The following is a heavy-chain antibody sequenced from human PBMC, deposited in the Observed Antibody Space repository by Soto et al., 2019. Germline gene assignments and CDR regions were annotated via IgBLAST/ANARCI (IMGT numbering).Heavy chain of an antibody. CDR3: AREVVVAATLERWFDP. CDR1: GFTFSSYW. Sequence: PGGSVRLSCAASGFTFSSYWMHWVRQAPGKGLVWVSRINSDGSSTSYADSVKGRFTISRDNAKNTLYLQMNSLRAEDTAVYYCAREVVVAATLERWFDPWGQGTLVTVSS. D-gene: IGHD2-15*01. V-gene: IGHV3-74*01. CDR2: INSDGSST. J-gene: IGHJ5*02.